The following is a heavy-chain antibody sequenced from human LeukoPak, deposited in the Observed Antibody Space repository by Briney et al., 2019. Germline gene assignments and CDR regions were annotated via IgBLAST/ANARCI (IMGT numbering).Heavy chain of an antibody. V-gene: IGHV3-48*04. CDR3: ARLDYSIYYYYMDV. CDR1: GFTFSSYS. CDR2: ISSSSSTI. D-gene: IGHD4-11*01. J-gene: IGHJ6*03. Sequence: GGSLRLSCAASGFTFSSYSMNWVRQAPGKGLEWVSYISSSSSTIYYADSVKGRFTISRDNAKNSLYLQMNSLRAEDTAVYYCARLDYSIYYYYMDVWGKGTTVTVSS.